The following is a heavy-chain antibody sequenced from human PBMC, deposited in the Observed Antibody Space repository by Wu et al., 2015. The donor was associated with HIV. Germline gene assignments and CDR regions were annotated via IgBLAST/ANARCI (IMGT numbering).Heavy chain of an antibody. CDR1: GGNLNTYA. V-gene: IGHV1-69*05. CDR2: IMPLLGTV. CDR3: ARGQRGYSYYFDY. J-gene: IGHJ4*02. D-gene: IGHD5-18*01. Sequence: QVHLVQSGAEMKKPGSSVKVSCKASGGNLNTYALSWVRQAPGQGPEWMGVIMPLLGTVDYAKKFQGRFTITTDESTSTAYMELSSLRSEDTAVYYCARGQRGYSYYFDYWGQGTLVTVSS.